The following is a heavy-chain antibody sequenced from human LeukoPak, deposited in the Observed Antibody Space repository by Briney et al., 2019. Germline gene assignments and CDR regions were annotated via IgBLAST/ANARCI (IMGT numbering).Heavy chain of an antibody. D-gene: IGHD2-21*02. CDR2: IGWNSGSI. V-gene: IGHV3-9*01. J-gene: IGHJ6*03. CDR1: GFTFNDYA. Sequence: GGSLRLSCAASGFTFNDYAMHWVRQAPGKGLEWVSGIGWNSGSIGYADSVKGRFTISRDNSKNTLYLQMNSLRAEDTAVYYCAKGLYCGGDCYSFYYYYYMDVWGKGTTVTVSS. CDR3: AKGLYCGGDCYSFYYYYYMDV.